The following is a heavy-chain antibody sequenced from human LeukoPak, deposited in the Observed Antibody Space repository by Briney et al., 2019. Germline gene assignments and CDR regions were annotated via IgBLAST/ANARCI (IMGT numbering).Heavy chain of an antibody. CDR3: ARVRLRFYYGSGSYYSSFDY. CDR1: GGSFSGYY. J-gene: IGHJ4*02. D-gene: IGHD3-10*01. V-gene: IGHV4-34*01. CDR2: INHSGRT. Sequence: SETLSLTCAVYGGSFSGYYWSWIRQPPGKGLEWMGEINHSGRTNYHPSLKSRVTISVDTSKTQFSLKLSSVTAADTAVYYCARVRLRFYYGSGSYYSSFDYWGQGTLVTVSS.